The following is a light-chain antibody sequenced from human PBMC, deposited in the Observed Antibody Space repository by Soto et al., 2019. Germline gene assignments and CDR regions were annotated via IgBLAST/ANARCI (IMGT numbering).Light chain of an antibody. CDR1: QSISGW. Sequence: DIQMTQSPSTLSASVRDRVTIDCRASQSISGWLAWYQQKPGKAPNLLLYDASSLESGVPSRFSGSGSGTEFTLTLSTLQPGEFATYYFQRYDNYPITFDHGTRL. J-gene: IGKJ5*01. CDR3: QRYDNYPIT. CDR2: DAS. V-gene: IGKV1-5*01.